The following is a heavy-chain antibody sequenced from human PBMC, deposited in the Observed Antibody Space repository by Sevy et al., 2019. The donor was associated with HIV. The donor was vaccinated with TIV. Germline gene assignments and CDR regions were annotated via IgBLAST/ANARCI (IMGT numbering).Heavy chain of an antibody. CDR2: MKQDGSET. D-gene: IGHD2-2*01. Sequence: GGSLRLSCAASGFSFSGYWMSWVRQAPGKGLEWVANMKQDGSETYNVDSGKGRFTISRDNAENSLYLQMNSLRGEDTAVYYCAGVGRGYCTTTSCSPGSFDAWGQGTLVTVSS. V-gene: IGHV3-7*01. CDR1: GFSFSGYW. CDR3: AGVGRGYCTTTSCSPGSFDA. J-gene: IGHJ5*02.